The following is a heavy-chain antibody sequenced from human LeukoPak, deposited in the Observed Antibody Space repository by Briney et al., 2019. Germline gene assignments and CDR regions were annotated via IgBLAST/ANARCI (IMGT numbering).Heavy chain of an antibody. CDR2: ISAYNGNT. CDR3: ARGENFCSGGSCYPEDFDY. CDR1: GYTFTSYG. Sequence: ASVKVSCKASGYTFTSYGISWVRQAPGQGLEWMGWISAYNGNTNYAQKLQGRVTMTTDTSTSTAYMELRSLRSDDTAVYYCARGENFCSGGSCYPEDFDYWGQATLVTVSS. J-gene: IGHJ4*02. D-gene: IGHD2-15*01. V-gene: IGHV1-18*01.